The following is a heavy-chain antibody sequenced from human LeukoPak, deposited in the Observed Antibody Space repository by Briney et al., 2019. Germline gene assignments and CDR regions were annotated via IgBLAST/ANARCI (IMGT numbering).Heavy chain of an antibody. CDR1: GGTFSSYA. D-gene: IGHD3-10*01. CDR3: AKGGARYMVRGVSYDYYYMDV. V-gene: IGHV1-69*13. J-gene: IGHJ6*03. Sequence: ASVKVSCKASGGTFSSYAISWVRQAPGQGLEWMGGIIPIFGTANYAQKFQGRVTITADESTSTAYMELNSLRAEDTAVYYCAKGGARYMVRGVSYDYYYMDVWGRGTTVTVSS. CDR2: IIPIFGTA.